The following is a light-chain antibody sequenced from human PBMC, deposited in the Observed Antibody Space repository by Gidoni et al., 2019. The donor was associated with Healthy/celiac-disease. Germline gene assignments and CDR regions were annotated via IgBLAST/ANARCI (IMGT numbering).Light chain of an antibody. Sequence: TISCSGSSSNIGSNYVYWYEQLPGTAPKLLIYRNNQRPSGVPDRFSGSKSGTSASLAISGLRSEDEADYYCAAWDDSLSGWVFGGGTKLTVL. CDR3: AAWDDSLSGWV. CDR1: SSNIGSNY. J-gene: IGLJ3*02. CDR2: RNN. V-gene: IGLV1-47*01.